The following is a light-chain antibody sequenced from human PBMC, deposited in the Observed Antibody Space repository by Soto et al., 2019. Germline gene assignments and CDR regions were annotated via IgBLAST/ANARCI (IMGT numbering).Light chain of an antibody. J-gene: IGLJ1*01. CDR1: SRDVGGYDY. Sequence: QSALTQPASVSVSPGQSITISCTGTSRDVGGYDYVSWYQQHPGEVPKLIIFEVSSRPAWISNRFSASKSGNTASLTISGLQAEDEADYYCSSYTTSSSYVFGTGTKVTVL. V-gene: IGLV2-14*01. CDR3: SSYTTSSSYV. CDR2: EVS.